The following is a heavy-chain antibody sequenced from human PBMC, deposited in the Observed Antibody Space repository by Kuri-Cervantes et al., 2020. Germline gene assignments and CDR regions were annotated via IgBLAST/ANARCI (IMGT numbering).Heavy chain of an antibody. CDR1: GYTFTSYY. CDR3: ARGWTLQQDCISTSCNTLDGLY. V-gene: IGHV1-46*01. J-gene: IGHJ4*02. CDR2: INPSGGST. D-gene: IGHD2-2*02. Sequence: ASVKVSCKASGYTFTSYYMHWVRQAPGQGLEWMGIINPSGGSTSYAQKFQGRVTMTRDTSTSTVYMELSSLRSEDTAVYYCARGWTLQQDCISTSCNTLDGLYWGQGTLVTVSS.